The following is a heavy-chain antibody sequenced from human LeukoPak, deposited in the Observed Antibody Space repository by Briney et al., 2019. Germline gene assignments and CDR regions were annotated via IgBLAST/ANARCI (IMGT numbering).Heavy chain of an antibody. D-gene: IGHD2-2*01. CDR1: GDSVSRNSAA. CDR2: TYYRSKWYN. Sequence: SQTLSLTCAISGDSVSRNSAAWNWIRQSPSRGLEWLGRTYYRSKWYNDYAVSVKSRITINPDTSKNQFSLQLNSVTPEDTAVYYCARAAYCSSTSCYWFDPWGQGTLVTVSS. V-gene: IGHV6-1*01. J-gene: IGHJ5*02. CDR3: ARAAYCSSTSCYWFDP.